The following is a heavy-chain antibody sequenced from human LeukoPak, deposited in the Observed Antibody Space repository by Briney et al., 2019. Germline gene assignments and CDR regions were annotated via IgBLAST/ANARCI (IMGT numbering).Heavy chain of an antibody. CDR1: GFTFSSYL. Sequence: PGGSLRLSCAASGFTFSSYLLNWVRQAPGKGLEWVSSISSSSSNIYYADSVKGRFTISRDNAKNSLFLQMSSLRADDTAVYYCARAYCSSTSCLDYWGQGTPVTVSS. V-gene: IGHV3-21*06. CDR3: ARAYCSSTSCLDY. CDR2: ISSSSSNI. D-gene: IGHD2-2*01. J-gene: IGHJ4*02.